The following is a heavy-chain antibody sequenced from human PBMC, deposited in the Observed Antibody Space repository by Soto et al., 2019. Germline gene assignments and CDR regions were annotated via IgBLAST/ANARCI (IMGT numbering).Heavy chain of an antibody. CDR2: ITATGGTA. CDR1: GFTFALYA. J-gene: IGHJ4*02. Sequence: GSLRLSCDGSGFTFALYAMNWVRQAPGKGLEWVSAITATGGTAYYADSVKGRFTISRDNSQNTLYLYMNNLRAEDTAVYFCAKELMVSFRGVIAHFDYWGQGAQVTVSS. D-gene: IGHD3-16*02. V-gene: IGHV3-23*01. CDR3: AKELMVSFRGVIAHFDY.